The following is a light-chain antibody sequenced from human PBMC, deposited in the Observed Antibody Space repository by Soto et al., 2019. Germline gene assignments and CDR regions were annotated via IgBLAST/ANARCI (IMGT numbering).Light chain of an antibody. CDR1: QSVLYSSNNKNY. Sequence: DIVMTQSPDSLAVSLGERATINCKSSQSVLYSSNNKNYLAWYQQKPGQPPKLLIYWASTRESGIPDRFSGSGSGIDFTLTSSRLQAEDVAVYYCQQYYSSPQTFGQGTKVEIK. CDR2: WAS. CDR3: QQYYSSPQT. J-gene: IGKJ1*01. V-gene: IGKV4-1*01.